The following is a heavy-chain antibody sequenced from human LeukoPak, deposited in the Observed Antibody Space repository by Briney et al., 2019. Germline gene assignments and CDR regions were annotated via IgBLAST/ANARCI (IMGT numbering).Heavy chain of an antibody. CDR1: GFTFSTYW. CDR3: AGSLGGSFDY. Sequence: PGRSLRLSCAASGFTFSTYWMHWVRQAPGKGLVWVSRINSAGSSTSYADSVKGRFTISRDNAKNTLFLQMNSLRAEDTAVYYCAGSLGGSFDYWGQGTLVTVSS. V-gene: IGHV3-74*01. J-gene: IGHJ4*02. CDR2: INSAGSST. D-gene: IGHD1-26*01.